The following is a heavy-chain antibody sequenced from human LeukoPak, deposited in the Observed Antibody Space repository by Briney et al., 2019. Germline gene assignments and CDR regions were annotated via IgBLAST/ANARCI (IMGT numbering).Heavy chain of an antibody. CDR1: GFTFSSYE. CDR3: AKDKGAFGVVIPSAFDI. V-gene: IGHV3-48*03. CDR2: ISSSGSTI. J-gene: IGHJ3*02. Sequence: GGSLRLSCAASGFTFSSYEMNWVRQAPGKGLEWVSYISSSGSTIYYADSVKGRFTISRDNSKNTLYLQMNSLRAEDTAVYYCAKDKGAFGVVIPSAFDIWGQGTMVTVSS. D-gene: IGHD3-3*01.